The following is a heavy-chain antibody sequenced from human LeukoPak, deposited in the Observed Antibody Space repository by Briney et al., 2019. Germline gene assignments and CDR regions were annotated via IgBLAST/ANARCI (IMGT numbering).Heavy chain of an antibody. CDR3: AKDGTCSGGACSDASDI. V-gene: IGHV3-23*01. CDR1: GFAFGSEA. J-gene: IGHJ3*02. Sequence: GGSLRLSCAFSGFAFGSEAKSWVRQAPGKGLEWVSGISGSGGSTYYADSVKGRFTISRDNSKNTLYVQMNSLRAEDTAVYFCAKDGTCSGGACSDASDIWGQGTMVTVSS. CDR2: ISGSGGST. D-gene: IGHD2-15*01.